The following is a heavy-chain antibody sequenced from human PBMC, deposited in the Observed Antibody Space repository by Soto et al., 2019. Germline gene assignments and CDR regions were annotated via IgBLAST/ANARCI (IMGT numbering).Heavy chain of an antibody. V-gene: IGHV3-30*18. CDR1: RFTFSGYG. CDR3: AEGGRAYCGGDCRYYFDY. CDR2: ISYDGSNK. Sequence: QVQLVESGGGVVQPGRSLRLSCAASRFTFSGYGMHWVRQAPGKGLEWVAGISYDGSNKFYADSVKGRFTISRDNSKNTLYLQMHSLRGEDTAVYYCAEGGRAYCGGDCRYYFDYWGQGTPVTVSS. D-gene: IGHD2-21*02. J-gene: IGHJ4*02.